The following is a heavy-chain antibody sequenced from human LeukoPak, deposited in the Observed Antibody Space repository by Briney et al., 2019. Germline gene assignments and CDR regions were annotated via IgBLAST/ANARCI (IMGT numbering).Heavy chain of an antibody. J-gene: IGHJ4*02. V-gene: IGHV4-59*07. CDR1: GVSISRHF. Sequence: SDTLSPTCTVSGVSISRHFWSGIRQPPGKGLEWIGYIHHTGGTKYNPSLRSRVTMSADSSKNQFSLRPTSVTAADTAVYYCASTGPGGYWGQGILVTVSS. D-gene: IGHD1-14*01. CDR2: IHHTGGT. CDR3: ASTGPGGY.